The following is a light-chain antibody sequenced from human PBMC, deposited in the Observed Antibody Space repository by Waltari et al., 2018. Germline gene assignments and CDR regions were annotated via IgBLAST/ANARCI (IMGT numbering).Light chain of an antibody. J-gene: IGKJ2*01. CDR3: QQYYSTPYT. CDR1: QSVLYSSNNKNY. Sequence: CKSSQSVLYSSNNKNYLAWYQQKPVQPPKLLIYWASTRESGVPDRFSGSGSGTDFTLTISSLQAEDVAVYYCQQYYSTPYTFGQGTKLEIK. CDR2: WAS. V-gene: IGKV4-1*01.